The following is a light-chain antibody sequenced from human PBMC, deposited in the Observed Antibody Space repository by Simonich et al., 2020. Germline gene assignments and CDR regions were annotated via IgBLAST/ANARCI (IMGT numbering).Light chain of an antibody. V-gene: IGLV1-47*01. Sequence: QSVLTQPPSASGTPGQRVTISCSGRSSNIGSNYVYWYQQLPGTAPKLRIYRNNQRPSGVPDRFSGSKSGTAASLAISGLRSEDEADYYCAAWDDSLSGRVVFGGGTKLTVL. CDR2: RNN. CDR1: SSNIGSNY. J-gene: IGLJ2*01. CDR3: AAWDDSLSGRVV.